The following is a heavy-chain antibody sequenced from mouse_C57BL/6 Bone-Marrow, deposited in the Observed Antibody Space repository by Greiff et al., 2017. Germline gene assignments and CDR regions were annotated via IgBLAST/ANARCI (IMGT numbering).Heavy chain of an antibody. CDR1: GYTFTSYW. V-gene: IGHV1-55*01. CDR3: ARDGHWYFDV. Sequence: QVQLQQSGAELVRPGASVTLSCKASGYTFTSYWITWLKQRPGQGLGWIGDIYPGSGSTNYNEKFKSKATLTVDTSSSTAYMQLSSLASEDSAVYSGARDGHWYFDVWGTGTTVTVSS. D-gene: IGHD2-3*01. CDR2: IYPGSGST. J-gene: IGHJ1*03.